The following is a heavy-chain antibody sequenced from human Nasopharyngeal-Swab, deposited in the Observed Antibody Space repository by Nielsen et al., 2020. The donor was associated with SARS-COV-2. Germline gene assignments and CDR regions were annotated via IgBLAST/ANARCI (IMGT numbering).Heavy chain of an antibody. CDR3: ARVLGYCSSTSCYKSSGYFDY. CDR2: IYPGDSDT. CDR1: GYSFTSYW. V-gene: IGHV5-51*01. Sequence: KVSCKGSGYSFTSYWIGWVRQMPGKGLEWTGIIYPGDSDTRYSPSFQGQVTISADKSISTAYLQWSSLKASDTAMYYCARVLGYCSSTSCYKSSGYFDYWGQGTLVTVSS. J-gene: IGHJ4*02. D-gene: IGHD2-2*02.